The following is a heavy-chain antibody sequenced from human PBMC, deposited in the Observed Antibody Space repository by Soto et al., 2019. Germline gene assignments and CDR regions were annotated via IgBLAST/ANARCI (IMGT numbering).Heavy chain of an antibody. D-gene: IGHD5-18*01. CDR3: AKDLGYSYGGFFDY. J-gene: IGHJ4*02. V-gene: IGHV3-30*18. CDR1: GFIFSNYG. Sequence: GGSLRLSCSASGFIFSNYGMHWVRQAPGKGLEWVAVVSSAGSTKYYADSVKGRFTISRDNSKNTVFLQMNSLRAEDTAVYYCAKDLGYSYGGFFDYWGQGTLVTVSS. CDR2: VSSAGSTK.